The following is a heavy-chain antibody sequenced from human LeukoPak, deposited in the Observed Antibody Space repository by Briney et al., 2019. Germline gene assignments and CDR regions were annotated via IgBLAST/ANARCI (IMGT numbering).Heavy chain of an antibody. CDR2: INHSGST. J-gene: IGHJ6*04. CDR3: ARDRRYYGSGSYMARFLRYYYYGMDV. Sequence: PSETLSLTCAVYGGSFSGYYWSWIRQPPGKGLEWIGEINHSGSTNYNPSLKSRVTISVDTSKNQFSLKLSSVTAADTAVYYCARDRRYYGSGSYMARFLRYYYYGMDVWGKGTTVTVSS. CDR1: GGSFSGYY. D-gene: IGHD3-10*01. V-gene: IGHV4-34*01.